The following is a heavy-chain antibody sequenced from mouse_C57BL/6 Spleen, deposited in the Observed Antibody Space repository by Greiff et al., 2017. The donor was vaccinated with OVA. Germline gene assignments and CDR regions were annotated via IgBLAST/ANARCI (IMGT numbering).Heavy chain of an antibody. Sequence: VQLQQSGAELVRPGASVTLSCKASGYTFTDYEMHWVKQTPVHGLEWIGAIDPETGGTAYNQKFKGKAILTADKSSSTAYMEHRSLTSEDSAVYYCTRGGTGYWGKGTTLTVSS. V-gene: IGHV1-15*01. D-gene: IGHD3-3*01. CDR2: IDPETGGT. J-gene: IGHJ2*01. CDR1: GYTFTDYE. CDR3: TRGGTGY.